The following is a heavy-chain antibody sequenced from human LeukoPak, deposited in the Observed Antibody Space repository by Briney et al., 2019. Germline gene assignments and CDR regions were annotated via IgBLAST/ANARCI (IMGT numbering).Heavy chain of an antibody. CDR2: IHSNGNTV. V-gene: IGHV3-30*02. CDR3: ASRVGTFYFDS. J-gene: IGHJ4*02. CDR1: GFTFNTFG. Sequence: GGSLRLSCVASGFTFNTFGMHWVRQAPGKGLDWVAFIHSNGNTVYYTDSVKGRFSISRDNSKNTLYLQMNSLRPDDTAVYYCASRVGTFYFDSWGQGTQVTVSP. D-gene: IGHD1-26*01.